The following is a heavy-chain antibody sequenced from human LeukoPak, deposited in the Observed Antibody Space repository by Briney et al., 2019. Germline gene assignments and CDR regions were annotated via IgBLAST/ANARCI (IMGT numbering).Heavy chain of an antibody. V-gene: IGHV4-39*07. Sequence: SETLSLTCTVSGGSISSYYWGWIRQPPGKGLEWIGSIYYSGSTYYNPSLKSRVTISVDTSKNQFSLKLSSVTAADTAVYYCASPRSSWGYYYYYGMDVWGQGTTVTVSS. J-gene: IGHJ6*02. D-gene: IGHD6-13*01. CDR3: ASPRSSWGYYYYYGMDV. CDR1: GGSISSYY. CDR2: IYYSGST.